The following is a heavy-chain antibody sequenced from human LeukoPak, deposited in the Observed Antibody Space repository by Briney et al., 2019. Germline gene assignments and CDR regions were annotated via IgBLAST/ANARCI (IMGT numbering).Heavy chain of an antibody. D-gene: IGHD6-13*01. CDR2: INHSGST. CDR1: GGSFSGYY. J-gene: IGHJ4*02. Sequence: SETLSLTCAVYGGSFSGYYWSWIRQPPGKGLEWIGEINHSGSTNYNPSLKSRVTISVDTSKNQFSLKLSSVTAADTAVYYCARDIGIAAAEFDYWGQGTLVTVSS. CDR3: ARDIGIAAAEFDY. V-gene: IGHV4-34*01.